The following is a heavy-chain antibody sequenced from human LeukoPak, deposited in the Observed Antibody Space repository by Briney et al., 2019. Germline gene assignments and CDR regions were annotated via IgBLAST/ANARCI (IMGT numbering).Heavy chain of an antibody. D-gene: IGHD3-3*01. CDR3: ATNLRFLEWTPRADVFDI. V-gene: IGHV4-34*01. Sequence: KPSETLSLTCAGYVGSFSGYYWSWIRQPPGKGLEWIGGVSHSGSTNFHPSLKSRVTISVDTSKNQFSLRLSSVTAADTAVYYCATNLRFLEWTPRADVFDIWGQGTMVTVSS. J-gene: IGHJ3*02. CDR1: VGSFSGYY. CDR2: VSHSGST.